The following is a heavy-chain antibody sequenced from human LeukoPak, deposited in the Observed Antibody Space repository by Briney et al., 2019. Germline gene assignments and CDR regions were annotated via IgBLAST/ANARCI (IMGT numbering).Heavy chain of an antibody. D-gene: IGHD5-18*01. V-gene: IGHV3-66*02. CDR1: GFTVSSNY. Sequence: GGSLRLSCAASGFTVSSNYMSWVRQAPGKGLEWVSVIYSGGSTYYADSVKGRFTISRDNSKNTLYLQMGSLRAEDMAVYYCARGGRYSYGKNWFDPWGQGTLVTVSS. CDR2: IYSGGST. J-gene: IGHJ5*02. CDR3: ARGGRYSYGKNWFDP.